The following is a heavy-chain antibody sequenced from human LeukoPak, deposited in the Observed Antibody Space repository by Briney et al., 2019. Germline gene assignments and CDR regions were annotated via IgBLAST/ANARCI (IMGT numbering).Heavy chain of an antibody. Sequence: PGGSLRLSCAASGFTFSSYAMSWVRQAPGKGLEWVSAISGSGGSTYYADSVKGRFTISRDNSKNTLYLQMNSLRAEDTAVYYCAKDPASDPSGEYYFDYWGQGTLVTVSS. CDR1: GFTFSSYA. D-gene: IGHD2-21*02. V-gene: IGHV3-23*01. J-gene: IGHJ4*02. CDR3: AKDPASDPSGEYYFDY. CDR2: ISGSGGST.